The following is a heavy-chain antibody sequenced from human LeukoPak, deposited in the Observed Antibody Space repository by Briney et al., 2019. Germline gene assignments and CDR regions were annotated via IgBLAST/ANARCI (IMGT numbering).Heavy chain of an antibody. Sequence: GGSLRLSCAASGFTFTSAWMSWVRQAPGKGLEWVGRIKSKGNGGTAVYAAPVKGRFTISRDDSKNTLYLQMNSLKSEDTAVYYCTWHYYDRLDPWGQGTLVTVSS. J-gene: IGHJ5*02. CDR2: IKSKGNGGTA. CDR1: GFTFTSAW. D-gene: IGHD3-22*01. CDR3: TWHYYDRLDP. V-gene: IGHV3-15*01.